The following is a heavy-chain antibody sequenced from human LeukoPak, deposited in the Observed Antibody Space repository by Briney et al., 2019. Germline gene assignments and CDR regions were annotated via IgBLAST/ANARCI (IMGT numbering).Heavy chain of an antibody. CDR3: ARGRGQQLVYFDY. V-gene: IGHV1-2*04. J-gene: IGHJ4*02. D-gene: IGHD6-13*01. Sequence: ASVKVSCKASGYTFTGYYMHWVRQTPGQGLEWMGWINPNSGGTNYAQKFQGWVTMTRDTSISTAYMELSRLRSDDTAVYYCARGRGQQLVYFDYWGQGTLVTVSS. CDR1: GYTFTGYY. CDR2: INPNSGGT.